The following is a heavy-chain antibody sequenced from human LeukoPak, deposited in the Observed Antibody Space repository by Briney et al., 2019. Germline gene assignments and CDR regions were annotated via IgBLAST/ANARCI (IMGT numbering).Heavy chain of an antibody. D-gene: IGHD6-13*01. V-gene: IGHV3-7*01. CDR3: ARDTPYSSSWQSYYGMDV. CDR1: GFTFSSYW. Sequence: GGSLRLSCAASGFTFSSYWMSWVRQAPGKGLEWVANIKQDGSEKYYVDSVKGRFTIPRDNAKNSLYLQMNSLRAEDTALYYCARDTPYSSSWQSYYGMDVWGQGTTVTVSS. J-gene: IGHJ6*02. CDR2: IKQDGSEK.